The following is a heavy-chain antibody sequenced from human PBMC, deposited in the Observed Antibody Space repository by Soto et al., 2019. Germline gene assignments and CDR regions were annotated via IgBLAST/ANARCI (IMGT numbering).Heavy chain of an antibody. CDR3: ARGRGLYNSGRSQLDS. CDR2: IIPRFGTT. CDR1: GDSFTKYT. J-gene: IGHJ4*02. V-gene: IGHV1-69*01. D-gene: IGHD1-1*01. Sequence: QVQVVQSGAEVKKPGSSVRVSCKASGDSFTKYTVNWVRQAPRQGLEWMGGIIPRFGTTNYAPTLQDRVTSTADASMNTVYMELSSMRSDDTALYYCARGRGLYNSGRSQLDSWGQGTLVTVSS.